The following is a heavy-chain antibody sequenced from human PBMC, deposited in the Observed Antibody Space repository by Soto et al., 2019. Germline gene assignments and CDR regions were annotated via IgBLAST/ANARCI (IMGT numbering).Heavy chain of an antibody. V-gene: IGHV5-51*01. Sequence: PGESLKISCKGSGYSFPGYLIGLVRQVPGKGLEWMGIIYPGDSDIRYSPSFQGQVTISADKSITTAFLQWSSLKASDSAMYYCVRRPGISGISDPFDFWGQGTLVTVSS. CDR2: IYPGDSDI. J-gene: IGHJ4*02. D-gene: IGHD1-20*01. CDR1: GYSFPGYL. CDR3: VRRPGISGISDPFDF.